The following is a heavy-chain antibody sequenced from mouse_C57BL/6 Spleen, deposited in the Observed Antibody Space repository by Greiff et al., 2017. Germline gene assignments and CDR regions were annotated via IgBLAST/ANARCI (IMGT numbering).Heavy chain of an antibody. Sequence: EVQLQQSGAELVRPGASVKLSCTASGFNIKDDYMHWVKQRPEQGLEWIGWIDPENGDTEYASKFQGKATITADTSSNTAYLQLSSLTSEDTAVYYCTSLITTTVYYFDYWGQGTTLTVSS. CDR2: IDPENGDT. D-gene: IGHD1-1*01. CDR3: TSLITTTVYYFDY. J-gene: IGHJ2*01. V-gene: IGHV14-4*01. CDR1: GFNIKDDY.